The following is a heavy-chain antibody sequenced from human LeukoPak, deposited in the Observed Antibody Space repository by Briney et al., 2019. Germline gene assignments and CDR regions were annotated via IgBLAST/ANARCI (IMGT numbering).Heavy chain of an antibody. D-gene: IGHD4-17*01. Sequence: RPGGSLRLSCAASGFTFSSYAMGWVRQAPGEGLDWVSAIDGSGSDTYYADSVKGRFTISRDNSKNTLYLQMNSLRVEDTAVYYCARRLSTTVTTYFDYWGQGALVTVSS. CDR2: IDGSGSDT. J-gene: IGHJ4*02. V-gene: IGHV3-23*01. CDR1: GFTFSSYA. CDR3: ARRLSTTVTTYFDY.